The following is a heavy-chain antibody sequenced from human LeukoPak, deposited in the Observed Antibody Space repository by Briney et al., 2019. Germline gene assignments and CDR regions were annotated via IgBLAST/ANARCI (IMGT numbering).Heavy chain of an antibody. CDR2: ISSSGSTI. Sequence: LPGGSLRLSCAASGFTFSSYEMNWVRQAPGKGLEWVSYISSSGSTIYYADSVKGRFTISRDNAKNSLYLQMNSLRAEDTAVYYCARDPLGYDILTGYTPHYFDYWGQGTLVTVSS. V-gene: IGHV3-48*03. CDR3: ARDPLGYDILTGYTPHYFDY. D-gene: IGHD3-9*01. CDR1: GFTFSSYE. J-gene: IGHJ4*02.